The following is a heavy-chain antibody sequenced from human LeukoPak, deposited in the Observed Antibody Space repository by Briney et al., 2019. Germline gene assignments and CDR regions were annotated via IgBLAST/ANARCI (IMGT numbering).Heavy chain of an antibody. D-gene: IGHD1-26*01. Sequence: PSETLSLTCTVSGGSISSYYWSWIRQPPGKGLEWIGYIYYSGSTNYNPSLKSRVTISVDTSKNQFSLKLSSVTAADTAVYYCARGREWELLVHFDIWGQGTMVTVSS. CDR1: GGSISSYY. CDR3: ARGREWELLVHFDI. CDR2: IYYSGST. J-gene: IGHJ3*02. V-gene: IGHV4-59*01.